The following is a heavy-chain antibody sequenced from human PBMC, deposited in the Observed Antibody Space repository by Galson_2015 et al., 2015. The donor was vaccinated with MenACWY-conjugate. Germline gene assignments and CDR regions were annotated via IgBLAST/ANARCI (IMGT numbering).Heavy chain of an antibody. V-gene: IGHV3-64D*06. Sequence: SLRPSCAAFGLAFSNYNLQWGRQAPGKGLVYVEAIRGSGDGTYYADSVKGRFTISRDNSKNTLSLHMSSLRTEDTAEYYCVVNSYGSWGQGTLVTGSS. J-gene: IGHJ4*02. D-gene: IGHD2/OR15-2a*01. CDR2: IRGSGDGT. CDR3: VVNSYGS. CDR1: GLAFSNYN.